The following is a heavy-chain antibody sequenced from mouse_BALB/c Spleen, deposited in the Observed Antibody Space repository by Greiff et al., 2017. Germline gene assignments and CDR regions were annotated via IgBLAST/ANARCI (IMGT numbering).Heavy chain of an antibody. J-gene: IGHJ3*01. D-gene: IGHD2-4*01. Sequence: QVQLQQSGPELVKPGASVKISCKASGYSFTSYYIHWVKQRPGQGLEWIGWIFPGSGNTKYNEKFKGKATLTADTSSSTAYMQLSSLTSEDSAVYFCARRDDYDGFAYWGQGTLVTVSA. CDR1: GYSFTSYY. V-gene: IGHV1-66*01. CDR2: IFPGSGNT. CDR3: ARRDDYDGFAY.